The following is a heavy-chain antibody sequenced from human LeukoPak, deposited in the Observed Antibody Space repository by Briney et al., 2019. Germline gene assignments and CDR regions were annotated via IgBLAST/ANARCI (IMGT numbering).Heavy chain of an antibody. CDR3: VKDRRYYYGSGSYYNNYFDY. CDR1: GFTFRSYA. J-gene: IGHJ4*02. CDR2: ISSNGGST. V-gene: IGHV3-64D*06. D-gene: IGHD3-10*01. Sequence: PGGSLRLSCSASGFTFRSYAMHWVRQAPGKGLEYVSAISSNGGSTYYADSVKGRFTISRDNSKNTLYLQMSSLRAEDTAVYYCVKDRRYYYGSGSYYNNYFDYWGQGTLVTVSS.